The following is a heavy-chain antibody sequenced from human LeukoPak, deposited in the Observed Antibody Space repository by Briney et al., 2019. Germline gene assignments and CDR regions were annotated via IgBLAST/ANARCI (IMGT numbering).Heavy chain of an antibody. V-gene: IGHV4-61*02. CDR3: ARTYNWNYYYYMDV. CDR1: GGSICSGSYY. D-gene: IGHD1-20*01. J-gene: IGHJ6*03. CDR2: IYTSGST. Sequence: SETLSLTCTVSGGSICSGSYYWSWIRQPAGKGLEWIGRIYTSGSTNYNPSLKSRVTISVDTSKNQFSLKLSSVTAADTAVYYCARTYNWNYYYYMDVWGKGTTVTVSS.